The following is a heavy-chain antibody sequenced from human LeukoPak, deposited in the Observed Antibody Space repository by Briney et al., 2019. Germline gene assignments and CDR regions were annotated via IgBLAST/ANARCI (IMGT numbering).Heavy chain of an antibody. CDR2: IYYSGIT. Sequence: PSETLSLSCTVSAGSISSSSYYWGLIRQPPGKGLEWMGSIYYSGITYYNPSLKSRVTISVDTSKNQFSLKLSSETAADTAVYYCARSGSYSFWFDPWGQGTLVTVSS. D-gene: IGHD1-26*01. CDR3: ARSGSYSFWFDP. J-gene: IGHJ5*02. V-gene: IGHV4-39*01. CDR1: AGSISSSSYY.